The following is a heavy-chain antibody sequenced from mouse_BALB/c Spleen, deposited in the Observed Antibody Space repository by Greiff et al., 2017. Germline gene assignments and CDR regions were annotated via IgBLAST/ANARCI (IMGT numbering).Heavy chain of an antibody. CDR3: ARWDYYGSSPLAMDY. Sequence: EVQLKESGPGLVKPSQSLSLTCTVTGYSITSDYAWNWIRQFPGNKLEWMGYISYSGSTSYNPSLKSRISITRDTSKNQFFLQLNSVTTEDTATYYCARWDYYGSSPLAMDYWGQGTSVTVSS. D-gene: IGHD1-1*01. V-gene: IGHV3-2*02. CDR1: GYSITSDYA. J-gene: IGHJ4*01. CDR2: ISYSGST.